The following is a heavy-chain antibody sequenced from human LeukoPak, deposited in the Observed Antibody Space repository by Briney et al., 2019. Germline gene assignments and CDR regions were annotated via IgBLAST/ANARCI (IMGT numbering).Heavy chain of an antibody. CDR2: INPNSGGT. V-gene: IGHV1-2*06. J-gene: IGHJ4*02. CDR1: GYTFTGYY. D-gene: IGHD6-13*01. CDR3: AREVVSTPIAAGVVDY. Sequence: EASVKVSYKASGYTFTGYYMHWVRQAPGQGLEWMGRINPNSGGTNYAQKFQGRVTMTRDTSISTAYMELSRLRSDDTAVYYCAREVVSTPIAAGVVDYWGQGTLVTVSS.